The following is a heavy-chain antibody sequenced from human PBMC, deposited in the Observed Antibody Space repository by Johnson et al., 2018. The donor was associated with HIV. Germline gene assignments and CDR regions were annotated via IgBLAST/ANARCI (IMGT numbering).Heavy chain of an antibody. CDR1: GFTFSGYG. Sequence: QVQLVESGGGVVQPGWSLRLSCAVSGFTFSGYGMHWVRQAPGKGLEWVASVSHDGSKKYYADSVKGRFIISRENSKNTVYLQMNSLRAEDTAVYYCARDGIGRGIVGANDAFDIWGQGTMVTVSS. CDR3: ARDGIGRGIVGANDAFDI. CDR2: VSHDGSKK. D-gene: IGHD1-26*01. J-gene: IGHJ3*02. V-gene: IGHV3-30*03.